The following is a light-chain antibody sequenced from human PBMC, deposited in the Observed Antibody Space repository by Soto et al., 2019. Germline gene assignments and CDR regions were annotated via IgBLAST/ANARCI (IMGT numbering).Light chain of an antibody. Sequence: DIQMTQSPSTLSASVGDRVTITCRASQSISSWLAWYQQKPGKAPKLLIYDASSLESGVPSRFSGSGSGTEFTLTISSLQPDDFATYYCQQYNSSPTFGQGTKV. V-gene: IGKV1-5*01. CDR1: QSISSW. CDR3: QQYNSSPT. CDR2: DAS. J-gene: IGKJ1*01.